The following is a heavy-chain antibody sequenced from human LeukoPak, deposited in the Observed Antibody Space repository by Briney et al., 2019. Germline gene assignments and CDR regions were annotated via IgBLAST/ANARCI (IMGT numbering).Heavy chain of an antibody. D-gene: IGHD3-10*01. V-gene: IGHV4-4*02. Sequence: PSETLSLTCAVSGGSISSSNWWSGGRPPPGKGVGGVGEIYHSGSTNYNPSLKSRVTISVDKSKNQFSLKLSSVTAADTAVYYCARITMVRGVHDAFDIWGQGTMVTVSS. CDR3: ARITMVRGVHDAFDI. J-gene: IGHJ3*02. CDR1: GGSISSSNW. CDR2: IYHSGST.